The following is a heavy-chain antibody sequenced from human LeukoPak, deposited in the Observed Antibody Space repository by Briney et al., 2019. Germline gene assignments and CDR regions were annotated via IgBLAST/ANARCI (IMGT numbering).Heavy chain of an antibody. Sequence: ASVKVSCKASGYTFICYYMHWVRQAPGQGLEWMGRFNPNSGGTDYAQKFQGRVTMTRDTSINTAYMELSRLRSDDTAVYYCATYSSTWYYFDYWGQGTLVTVSS. CDR2: FNPNSGGT. V-gene: IGHV1-2*06. J-gene: IGHJ4*02. D-gene: IGHD6-13*01. CDR3: ATYSSTWYYFDY. CDR1: GYTFICYY.